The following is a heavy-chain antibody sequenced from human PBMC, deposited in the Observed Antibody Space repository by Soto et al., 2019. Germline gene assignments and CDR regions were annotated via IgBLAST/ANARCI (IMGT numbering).Heavy chain of an antibody. CDR1: GYSFTSYW. Sequence: GESLKISCKGSGYSFTSYWIGWVRQMPGKGLEWMGIIYPGDSDTRYSPSFQGQVTISADKSISTAHLQWSSLKASDTAIYYCARHFPPVVSAYSYNGMAVLGLGRTVTVSS. V-gene: IGHV5-51*01. J-gene: IGHJ6*02. CDR3: ARHFPPVVSAYSYNGMAV. CDR2: IYPGDSDT. D-gene: IGHD3-22*01.